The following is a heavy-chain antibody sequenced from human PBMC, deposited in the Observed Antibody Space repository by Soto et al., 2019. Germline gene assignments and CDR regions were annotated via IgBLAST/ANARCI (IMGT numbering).Heavy chain of an antibody. CDR1: GGSISSGGYY. V-gene: IGHV4-31*03. J-gene: IGHJ3*02. D-gene: IGHD3-9*01. Sequence: SETLSLTCTVSGGSISSGGYYWSWIRQHPGKGLEWIGYIYYSGSTYYNPSLKSRVTISVDTSKSQFSLKLSSVTAADTAVYYCARYYDILPGHDAFDIWGQGTMVTVSS. CDR2: IYYSGST. CDR3: ARYYDILPGHDAFDI.